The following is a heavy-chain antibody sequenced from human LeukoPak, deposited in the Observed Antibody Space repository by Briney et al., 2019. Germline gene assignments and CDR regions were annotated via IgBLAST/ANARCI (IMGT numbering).Heavy chain of an antibody. Sequence: GGSLRLSCAASGFTFSSYAMSWVRQAPGKGLEWVSAISDSGGSTYYADSVKGRFTISRDNSKNTAYLQMNSLRAEDTAVYYCAKDRRGCSGTSCYYRFDYWGQGTLVTVSS. CDR2: ISDSGGST. D-gene: IGHD2-2*01. CDR3: AKDRRGCSGTSCYYRFDY. V-gene: IGHV3-23*01. CDR1: GFTFSSYA. J-gene: IGHJ4*02.